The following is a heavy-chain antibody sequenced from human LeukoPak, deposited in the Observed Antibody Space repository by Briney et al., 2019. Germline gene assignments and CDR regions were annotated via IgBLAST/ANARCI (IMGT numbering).Heavy chain of an antibody. V-gene: IGHV4-59*05. J-gene: IGHJ4*02. CDR1: GFTVSSNY. D-gene: IGHD6-19*01. CDR3: AGDSGYSSGRYSDY. CDR2: IYYSGST. Sequence: GSLRLSCAASGFTVSSNYMSWVRQPPGKGLEWIGSIYYSGSTYYNPSLKSRVTISVDTSKNQFSLKLSSVTAADTAVYYCAGDSGYSSGRYSDYWGQGTLVTVSS.